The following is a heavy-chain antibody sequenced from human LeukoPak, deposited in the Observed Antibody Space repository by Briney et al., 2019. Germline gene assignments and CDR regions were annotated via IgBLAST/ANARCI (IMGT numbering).Heavy chain of an antibody. Sequence: GGSLRLSCAASGFTFSSYAMSWVRQAPGKGLEWVSAISGSGGSTYSPDPVKGRFTISRDNSKNTLYLQMNSLRAEDTAVYYCAKGLHYDFWSGYAGSWGQRTLVTVSS. CDR1: GFTFSSYA. V-gene: IGHV3-23*01. D-gene: IGHD3-3*01. J-gene: IGHJ5*02. CDR2: ISGSGGST. CDR3: AKGLHYDFWSGYAGS.